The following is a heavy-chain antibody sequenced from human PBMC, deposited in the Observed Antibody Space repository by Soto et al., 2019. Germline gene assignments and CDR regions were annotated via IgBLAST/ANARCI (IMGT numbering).Heavy chain of an antibody. V-gene: IGHV4-59*01. CDR3: AAFAGSGSRETLDY. CDR1: DVSISTYY. J-gene: IGHJ4*02. CDR2: IHYSGSA. D-gene: IGHD3-10*01. Sequence: SDTLSLTCTVSDVSISTYYWTWIRQPPGKGLEWIGYIHYSGSANYVPSLKGRVTMSVDTSMNQFSLKLNSLTAADTATYYCAAFAGSGSRETLDYWGPGNLVTVSS.